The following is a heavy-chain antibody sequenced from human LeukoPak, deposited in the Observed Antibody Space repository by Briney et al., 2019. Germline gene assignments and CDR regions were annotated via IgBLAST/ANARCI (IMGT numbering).Heavy chain of an antibody. V-gene: IGHV3-30*02. D-gene: IGHD3-9*01. CDR2: IRYDGSNK. CDR1: GFTVSSNY. Sequence: EGSLRLSCAASGFTVSSNYMSWVRQAPGKGLEWLAFIRYDGSNKNYADSVKGRFTISRDNSKNTLYLQMNSLRPEDTAVYYCAKDILRYFDSSFDFWGQGTLVTVSS. CDR3: AKDILRYFDSSFDF. J-gene: IGHJ5*01.